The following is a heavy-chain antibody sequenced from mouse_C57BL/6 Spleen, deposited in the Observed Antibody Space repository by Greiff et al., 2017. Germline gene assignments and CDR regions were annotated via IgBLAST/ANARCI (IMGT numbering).Heavy chain of an antibody. J-gene: IGHJ3*01. Sequence: VQLQQSGPELVKPGASVKISCKASGYSFTDYNMNWVKKSNGKSLEWIGVINPNYGTTSYNQKFKGKATWTVDQSSSTAYMQHNSRTSEDSAVYYCAREDYYGSSLFAYWGQGTLVTVSA. CDR1: GYSFTDYN. CDR3: AREDYYGSSLFAY. D-gene: IGHD1-1*01. CDR2: INPNYGTT. V-gene: IGHV1-39*01.